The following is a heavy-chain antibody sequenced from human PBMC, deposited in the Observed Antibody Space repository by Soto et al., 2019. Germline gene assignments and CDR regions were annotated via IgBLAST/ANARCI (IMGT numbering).Heavy chain of an antibody. V-gene: IGHV1-69*13. CDR1: RVALNRCI. CDR3: AKVRYSSPMGYYYGMDV. D-gene: IGHD2-2*01. J-gene: IGHJ6*02. Sequence: SVKASCKTSRVALNRCIVTWVRQGPGLGIEWVGRIIPVFGQANYAQTFQGRVTITADESTSTSYMEVNNLRSADTAVYYCAKVRYSSPMGYYYGMDVWGQGTTVTVSS. CDR2: IIPVFGQA.